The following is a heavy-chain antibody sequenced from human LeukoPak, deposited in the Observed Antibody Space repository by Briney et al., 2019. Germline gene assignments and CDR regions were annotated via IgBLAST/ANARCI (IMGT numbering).Heavy chain of an antibody. D-gene: IGHD3-22*01. CDR2: ISSSSSYI. Sequence: GGSLRLSCAASGFTFSSYWMNWVRQAPGKGLEWVSSISSSSSYIYYADSVKGRFTISRDNAKNSLYLQMNSLRAEDTAVYYCARERSSGYYYYYYGMDVWGQGTTVTVSS. J-gene: IGHJ6*02. V-gene: IGHV3-21*01. CDR3: ARERSSGYYYYYYGMDV. CDR1: GFTFSSYW.